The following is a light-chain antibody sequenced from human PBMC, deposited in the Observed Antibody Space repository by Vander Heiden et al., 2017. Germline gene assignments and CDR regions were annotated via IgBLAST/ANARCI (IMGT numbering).Light chain of an antibody. J-gene: IGKJ1*01. CDR3: QQYNNWPPWT. CDR1: QSVRSN. V-gene: IGKV3-15*01. Sequence: EIVMTQSPATLSVSPGERATLSCRASQSVRSNLAWYQQKPGQAPRLLIYGASTRATGIPARFSGSGYGTEFTLTISSLQSEDFAVYYCQQYNNWPPWTFGQGTKVEIK. CDR2: GAS.